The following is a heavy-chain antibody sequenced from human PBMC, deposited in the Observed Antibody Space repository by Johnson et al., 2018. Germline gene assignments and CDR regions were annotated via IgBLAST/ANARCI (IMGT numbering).Heavy chain of an antibody. V-gene: IGHV1-69*01. Sequence: VQLVETGAEVKKPGSSVKVSCKASGGTFSSYAISWVRQAPGQGLEWMGGIIPIFGTANYAQKFQGRVTITADESTSTAYMELSSLRSEDTAVYYCARDRDPYDYVWGSYRYTGYFQHWGQGTLVTVSS. J-gene: IGHJ1*01. CDR1: GGTFSSYA. D-gene: IGHD3-16*02. CDR3: ARDRDPYDYVWGSYRYTGYFQH. CDR2: IIPIFGTA.